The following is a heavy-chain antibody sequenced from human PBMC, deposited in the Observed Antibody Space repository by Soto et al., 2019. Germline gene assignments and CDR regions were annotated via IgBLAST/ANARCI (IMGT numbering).Heavy chain of an antibody. CDR2: ISYDGSNK. D-gene: IGHD3-22*01. V-gene: IGHV3-30*18. CDR1: GFTFSSYG. Sequence: QVQLVESGGGVVQPGRSLRLSCAASGFTFSSYGMHWVRQAPGKGLAWVAVISYDGSNKYYADSVKGRFTISRDNSKNTLYLQMNSLRAEDTAVYYCAKGAPKTYYYDSSGYYPFDYWVQGTLVNVSS. J-gene: IGHJ4*02. CDR3: AKGAPKTYYYDSSGYYPFDY.